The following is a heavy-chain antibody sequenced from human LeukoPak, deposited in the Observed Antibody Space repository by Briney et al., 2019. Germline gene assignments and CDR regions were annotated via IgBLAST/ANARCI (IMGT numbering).Heavy chain of an antibody. J-gene: IGHJ4*02. CDR2: ISSSGSTI. CDR3: AKVCSGWAIGY. D-gene: IGHD6-19*01. V-gene: IGHV3-48*03. CDR1: GFTFSSYE. Sequence: GGSLRLSCAASGFTFSSYEMNWVRQAPGKGLEWVSYISSSGSTIYYADSVKGRFTISRDNSKNTLYLQMNSLRAEDTAVYYCAKVCSGWAIGYWGQGTLVTVSS.